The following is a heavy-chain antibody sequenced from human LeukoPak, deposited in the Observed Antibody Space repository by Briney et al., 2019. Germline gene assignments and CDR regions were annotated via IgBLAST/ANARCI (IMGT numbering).Heavy chain of an antibody. J-gene: IGHJ4*02. V-gene: IGHV4-59*01. CDR1: GGSISSYY. D-gene: IGHD6-13*01. CDR2: IYYSGST. CDR3: ASIAAAGHFDY. Sequence: PSETLSLTCTVSGGSISSYYWSWIRQPPGKGREWIGYIYYSGSTNYNPSLKSRVTISEDTSKNQFSLKLSSVTAADTAVYYCASIAAAGHFDYWGQGTLVTVSS.